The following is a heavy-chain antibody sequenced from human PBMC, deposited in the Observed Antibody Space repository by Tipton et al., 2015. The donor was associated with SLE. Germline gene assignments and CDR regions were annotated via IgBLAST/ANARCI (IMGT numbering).Heavy chain of an antibody. Sequence: TLSLTCTVSGCSISSYYWSWIRQPPGKGLEWIGYIYYIGSTNYKPSLRSRVTISVDTSKNQFSLKLSSVTAADTAVYYCARHYDYYYYGMDVWGKGPRSPSP. V-gene: IGHV4-59*08. CDR3: ARHYDYYYYGMDV. CDR1: GCSISSYY. J-gene: IGHJ6*01. D-gene: IGHD4-17*01. CDR2: IYYIGST.